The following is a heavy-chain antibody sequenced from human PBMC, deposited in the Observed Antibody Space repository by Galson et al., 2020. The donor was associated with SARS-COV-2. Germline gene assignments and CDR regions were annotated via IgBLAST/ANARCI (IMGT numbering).Heavy chain of an antibody. CDR3: AKRGIGVATPFDY. CDR1: GFTFGSYA. CDR2: IYRGGIT. Sequence: GGSLRLSCAASGFTFGSYAMSWVRQAPGKGLEWVSIIYRGGITYYADSVKGRFTISRDNSKNTLYLQMNSLRAEDTAVYYCAKRGIGVATPFDYWGQGTLVTVSS. V-gene: IGHV3-23*03. J-gene: IGHJ4*02. D-gene: IGHD5-12*01.